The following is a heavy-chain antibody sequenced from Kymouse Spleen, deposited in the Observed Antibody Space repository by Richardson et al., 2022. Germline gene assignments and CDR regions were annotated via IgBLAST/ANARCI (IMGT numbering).Heavy chain of an antibody. CDR2: ISYDGSNK. CDR3: AKGGYNWNYEDYYYGMDV. V-gene: IGHV3-30*18. D-gene: IGHD1-7*01. J-gene: IGHJ6*02. Sequence: QVQLVESGGGVVQPGRSLRLSCAASGFTFSSYGMHWVRQAPGKGLEWVAVISYDGSNKYYADSVKGRFTISRDNSKNTLYLQMNSLRAEDTAVYYCAKGGYNWNYEDYYYGMDVWGQGTTVTVSS. CDR1: GFTFSSYG.